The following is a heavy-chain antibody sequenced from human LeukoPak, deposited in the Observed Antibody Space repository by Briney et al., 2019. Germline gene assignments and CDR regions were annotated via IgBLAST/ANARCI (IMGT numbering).Heavy chain of an antibody. J-gene: IGHJ4*02. CDR1: GFTFSSYA. CDR3: AKAGRTGYSYGVFDY. V-gene: IGHV3-23*01. D-gene: IGHD5-18*01. CDR2: ISGSGGST. Sequence: GGSLRLSCAASGFTFSSYAMSWVCQAPGKGLEWVSAISGSGGSTYYADSVKGRFTISRDNSKNTLYLQMNSLRAEDTAVYCCAKAGRTGYSYGVFDYWGQGTLVTVSS.